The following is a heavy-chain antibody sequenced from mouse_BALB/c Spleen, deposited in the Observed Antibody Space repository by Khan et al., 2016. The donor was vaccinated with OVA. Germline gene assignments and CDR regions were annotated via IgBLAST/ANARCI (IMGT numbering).Heavy chain of an antibody. CDR1: GYTFTSYD. V-gene: IGHV1S33*01. J-gene: IGHJ4*01. D-gene: IGHD1-1*01. CDR3: EWEGVRVVAMDY. CDR2: IYPGDGSS. Sequence: LKQSGPELVKPGALVKISCKASGYTFTSYDINWVKQRPGQGLEWVGWIYPGDGSSKYNEKFEDKATLSADTSSSLDHTLLSTRTSENAGVWFLEWEGVRVVAMDYWGQGTSVSVSS.